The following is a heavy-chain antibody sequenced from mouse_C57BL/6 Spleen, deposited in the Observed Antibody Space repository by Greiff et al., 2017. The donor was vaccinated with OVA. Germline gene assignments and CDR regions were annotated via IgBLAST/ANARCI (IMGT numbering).Heavy chain of an antibody. CDR3: ARGLRRGYYAMDY. Sequence: VKLQQPGAELVRPGSSVKLSCKASGYTFTSYWMHWVKQRPIQGLEWIGNIDPSDSETHYNQKFKDKATLTVDKSSSTAYMQLSSLTSEDSAVYYCARGLRRGYYAMDYWGQGTSVTVSS. CDR1: GYTFTSYW. V-gene: IGHV1-52*01. J-gene: IGHJ4*01. D-gene: IGHD2-4*01. CDR2: IDPSDSET.